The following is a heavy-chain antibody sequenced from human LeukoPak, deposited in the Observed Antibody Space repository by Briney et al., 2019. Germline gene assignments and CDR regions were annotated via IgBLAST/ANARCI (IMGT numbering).Heavy chain of an antibody. V-gene: IGHV3-7*01. CDR3: ASSSYCGDDCYSPGH. CDR1: GFTFSTYW. Sequence: GGSLRLSCAASGFTFSTYWMSWVRQAPGRGLEWLASIKQDGSEEYCVDSVKGRFTISRDNAKNSLYLQMNSLRAEDTAVYYCASSSYCGDDCYSPGHWGQGTLVTVSS. CDR2: IKQDGSEE. J-gene: IGHJ1*01. D-gene: IGHD2-21*02.